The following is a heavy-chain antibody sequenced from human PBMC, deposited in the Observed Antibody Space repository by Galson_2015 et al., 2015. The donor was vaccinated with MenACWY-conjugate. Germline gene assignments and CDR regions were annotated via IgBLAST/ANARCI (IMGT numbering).Heavy chain of an antibody. CDR1: GFTFRQYA. CDR2: ISDSGAAT. J-gene: IGHJ6*03. CDR3: AKDVYMDV. Sequence: SLRLSCAVSGFTFRQYAMSWVCQAPGTGLEWVAIISDSGAATHYIDSVKGRFTISRDNSENTLYLQMSRLRAEDTALYYCAKDVYMDVWGKGTTVSVSS. V-gene: IGHV3-23*01.